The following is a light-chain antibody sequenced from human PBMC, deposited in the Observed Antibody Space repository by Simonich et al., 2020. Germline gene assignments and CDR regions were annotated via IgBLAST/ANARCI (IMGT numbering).Light chain of an antibody. Sequence: SSELTQDPAVSVALGQTVRITCQGDSLRSYYASWYQQKQGQAPVIVIYGKNNRPSGIPERFAGSSSGNIASLTITGAQAEDEADYYCCSYAGSYTWVFGGGTKLTVL. CDR1: SLRSYY. CDR2: GKN. V-gene: IGLV3-19*01. J-gene: IGLJ3*02. CDR3: CSYAGSYTWV.